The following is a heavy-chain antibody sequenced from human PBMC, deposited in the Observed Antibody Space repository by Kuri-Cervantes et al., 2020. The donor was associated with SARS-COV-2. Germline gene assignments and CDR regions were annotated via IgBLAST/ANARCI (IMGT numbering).Heavy chain of an antibody. D-gene: IGHD1-14*01. J-gene: IGHJ6*03. CDR2: IRYDGSNK. V-gene: IGHV3-30*02. CDR3: ARSIISHQIYYYFYYMDV. CDR1: GFTFSSYG. Sequence: GESLKISCAASGFTFSSYGMHWVRQAPGKGLEWVAFIRYDGSNKYYADSVKGRFTMSRDNSQNTLSLRMNSLRAEDTAIYYRARSIISHQIYYYFYYMDVWGKGTAVTVSS.